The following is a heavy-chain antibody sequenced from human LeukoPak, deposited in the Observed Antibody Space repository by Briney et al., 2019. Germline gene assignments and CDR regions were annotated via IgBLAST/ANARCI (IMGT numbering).Heavy chain of an antibody. V-gene: IGHV4-34*01. CDR2: INHSGST. D-gene: IGHD5-18*01. Sequence: PSETLSLTCAVYGGSFSGYYWSWIRQPPGNGLEYIGEINHSGSTNYNPSLKSRVTISVDTSKNQFSLKLSSVTAADTAVYYCARGYSYGFNYYYYYMDVWGKGTTVTVSS. CDR3: ARGYSYGFNYYYYYMDV. CDR1: GGSFSGYY. J-gene: IGHJ6*03.